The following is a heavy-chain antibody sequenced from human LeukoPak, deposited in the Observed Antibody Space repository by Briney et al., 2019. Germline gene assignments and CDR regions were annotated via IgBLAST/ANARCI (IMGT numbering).Heavy chain of an antibody. Sequence: SETLSLTCTVSGGSISSGDYYWSWIRQPPGKGLEWLGYIYYSGSTYYNPSLKSRVTISVDTSKNQFSLKLSSVTAADTAVYYCARATYDYVWGSYRYFDYWGQGTLVTVSS. D-gene: IGHD3-16*02. CDR1: GGSISSGDYY. V-gene: IGHV4-30-4*01. CDR2: IYYSGST. CDR3: ARATYDYVWGSYRYFDY. J-gene: IGHJ4*02.